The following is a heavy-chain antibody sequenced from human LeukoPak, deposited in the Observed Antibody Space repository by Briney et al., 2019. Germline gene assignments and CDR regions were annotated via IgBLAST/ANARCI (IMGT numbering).Heavy chain of an antibody. D-gene: IGHD3-22*01. CDR3: ARGLITMIVESYFDY. CDR2: ISSSSSYI. V-gene: IGHV3-21*01. CDR1: GFTFSSYS. Sequence: PGGSLRLSCAASGFTFSSYSMNWVRQAPGKGLEWVSSISSSSSYIYYADSVKGRFTISRDNAKNSLYLQMNSLRAEDTAVYYCARGLITMIVESYFDYWGQGTLVTVS. J-gene: IGHJ4*02.